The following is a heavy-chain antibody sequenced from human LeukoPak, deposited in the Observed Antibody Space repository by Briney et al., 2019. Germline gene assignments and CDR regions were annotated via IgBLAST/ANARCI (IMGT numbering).Heavy chain of an antibody. D-gene: IGHD2/OR15-2a*01. CDR2: INHNGNVN. CDR3: VKYGADV. J-gene: IGHJ6*02. V-gene: IGHV3-7*03. Sequence: GGSLRLSCAASGFTFSSYWMNWARQAPGKGLEWVASINHNGNVNYYVDSVKGRFTISRDNAKNSLYLQMSNLRAEDTAVYYCVKYGADVWGQGTTVTVSS. CDR1: GFTFSSYW.